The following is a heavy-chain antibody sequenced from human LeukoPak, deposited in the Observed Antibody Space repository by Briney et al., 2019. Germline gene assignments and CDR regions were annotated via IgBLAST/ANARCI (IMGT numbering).Heavy chain of an antibody. CDR3: ARVYSNYIDY. D-gene: IGHD4-4*01. V-gene: IGHV4-34*01. CDR1: GGSFSGYY. Sequence: PSETLSLTCAVYGGSFSGYYWSWIRQPPGKGLEWIGEINHSGSTNYNPPLKSRVTISVDTSKNQFSLKLSSVTAADTAVYYCARVYSNYIDYWGQGTLVTVSS. CDR2: INHSGST. J-gene: IGHJ4*02.